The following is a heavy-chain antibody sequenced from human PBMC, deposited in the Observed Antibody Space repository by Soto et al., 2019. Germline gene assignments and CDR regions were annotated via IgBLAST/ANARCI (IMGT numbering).Heavy chain of an antibody. V-gene: IGHV1-69*05. D-gene: IGHD1-26*01. J-gene: IGHJ6*02. Sequence: QVQLVQSGAEVKKPGSSVKVSCKASGGTFSSYAISWVRQAPGQGLEWMGGIIPIFGTANYAQKFQGRVTIPXXAXTXXAYMELSSLRSEDTAVYYCARERSTTHPYYHGMDVWGQGTTVTVSS. CDR1: GGTFSSYA. CDR2: IIPIFGTA. CDR3: ARERSTTHPYYHGMDV.